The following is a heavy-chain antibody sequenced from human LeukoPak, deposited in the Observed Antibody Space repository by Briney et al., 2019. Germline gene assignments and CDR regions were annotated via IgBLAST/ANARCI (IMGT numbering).Heavy chain of an antibody. D-gene: IGHD1-20*01. J-gene: IGHJ3*02. V-gene: IGHV3-66*01. CDR1: GFNVSSNY. CDR2: IYRGGST. CDR3: ARGGNWKAFDI. Sequence: GGSLRLSCAASGFNVSSNYMSWVRQAPGKGLEWVSVIYRGGSTYYADSVKGRFTISRDNSKNTLYLQMNSLRAEDTAVYYCARGGNWKAFDIWGQGTLVTVSS.